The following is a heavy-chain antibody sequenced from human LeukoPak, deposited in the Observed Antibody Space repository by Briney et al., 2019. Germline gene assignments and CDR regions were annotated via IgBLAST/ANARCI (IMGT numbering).Heavy chain of an antibody. CDR3: ARLVVPAAMADY. J-gene: IGHJ4*02. D-gene: IGHD2-2*01. CDR2: INPNSGGT. Sequence: ASVKVSCKASGYTFTGYYMHWVRQAPGQGLEWMGWINPNSGGTNYAQKLQGRVTMTTDTSTSTAYMELRSLRSDDTAVYYCARLVVPAAMADYWGQGTLVTVSS. CDR1: GYTFTGYY. V-gene: IGHV1-2*02.